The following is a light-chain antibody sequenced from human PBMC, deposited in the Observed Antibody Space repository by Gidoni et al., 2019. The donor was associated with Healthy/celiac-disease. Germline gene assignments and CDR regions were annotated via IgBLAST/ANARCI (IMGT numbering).Light chain of an antibody. Sequence: DIQMTQSPSSLSASVGDRVTITCRASKGISNSLAWYQQKPGKAPKLLLYAASRVESGVPSRFSGSGSGTDYTLTISSLQPEDFATYYCQQYYSTPWTFXXXTKVEIK. CDR3: QQYYSTPWT. CDR1: KGISNS. J-gene: IGKJ1*01. CDR2: AAS. V-gene: IGKV1-NL1*01.